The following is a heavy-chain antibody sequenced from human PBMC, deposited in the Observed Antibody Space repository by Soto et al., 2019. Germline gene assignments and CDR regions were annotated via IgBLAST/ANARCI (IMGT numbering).Heavy chain of an antibody. Sequence: ASETLSLTCTVSGGSISSYYWSRIRQPPGKGLEWIGSIYYSGSTYYNPSLKSRVTISVDTSKNQFSLKLSSVTAADTAVYYCARHCDILTVCMDVWGQGTTVTVSS. V-gene: IGHV4-39*01. D-gene: IGHD3-9*01. CDR3: ARHCDILTVCMDV. CDR1: GGSISSYY. J-gene: IGHJ6*02. CDR2: IYYSGST.